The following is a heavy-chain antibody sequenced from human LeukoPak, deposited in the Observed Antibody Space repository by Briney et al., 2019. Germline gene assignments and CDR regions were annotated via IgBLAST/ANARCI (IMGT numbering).Heavy chain of an antibody. Sequence: SETLSLTCTVSGGSISSYYWSWLRQPPGKGLKWIGNIYYSGYTTYSPSLRSRVTISVDTSKNQFSLKLSSVTAADTAVYYCARETSQKGAHYMDVWGKGTTITISS. CDR1: GGSISSYY. CDR3: ARETSQKGAHYMDV. V-gene: IGHV4-59*01. CDR2: IYYSGYT. J-gene: IGHJ6*03. D-gene: IGHD3-16*01.